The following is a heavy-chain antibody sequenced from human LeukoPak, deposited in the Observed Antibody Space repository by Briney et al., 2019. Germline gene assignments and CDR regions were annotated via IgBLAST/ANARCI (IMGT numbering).Heavy chain of an antibody. CDR2: ISAYNGNT. V-gene: IGHV1-18*01. CDR3: ARDAYSSGWYYYYGMDV. CDR1: GYTFTSYG. J-gene: IGHJ6*02. Sequence: ASVKVSCKASGYTFTSYGISWVRQAPGQGLEWVGWISAYNGNTNYAQKLQGRVTMTTDTSTSTAYMELRSLRSDDTAVYYCARDAYSSGWYYYYGMDVWGQGTTVTVSS. D-gene: IGHD6-25*01.